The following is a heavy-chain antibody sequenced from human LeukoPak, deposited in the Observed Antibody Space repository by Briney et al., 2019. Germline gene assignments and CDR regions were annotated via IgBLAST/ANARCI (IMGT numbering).Heavy chain of an antibody. CDR2: INHSGST. V-gene: IGHV4-34*01. J-gene: IGHJ4*02. CDR1: GGSFSGYY. Sequence: PSETLSLTCAVYGGSFSGYYWSWIRHPPGRGLEWIGEINHSGSTNYNPSLKSRVTISVDTSKNQFSLKLSSVTAADTAVYYCASGGPQNCDILSGYHYFDYWGQGTLVTVSS. CDR3: ASGGPQNCDILSGYHYFDY. D-gene: IGHD3-9*01.